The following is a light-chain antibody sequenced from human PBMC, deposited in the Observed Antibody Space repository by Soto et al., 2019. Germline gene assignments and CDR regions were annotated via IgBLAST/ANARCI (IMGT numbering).Light chain of an antibody. CDR3: QQRHMWPIT. CDR2: DAY. CDR1: QSFRGL. J-gene: IGKJ5*01. V-gene: IGKV3-11*01. Sequence: EVVLTHAAVTLPISPGERATLSCRASQSFRGLLAWYQQKPGQAPRLLIYDAYNRATGIPPRFSGSGSGTDFTLTISSLEPEDSAVYYCQQRHMWPITFGQGTRLEI.